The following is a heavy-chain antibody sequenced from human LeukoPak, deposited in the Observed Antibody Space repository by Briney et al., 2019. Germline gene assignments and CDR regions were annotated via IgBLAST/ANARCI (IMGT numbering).Heavy chain of an antibody. Sequence: PGGSLRLSCAASGFTFSNYWMAWVRQAPGKGLEWVANIKQDGSEKNYVDSMKGRFTISRDNAKNSLFLQMNSLRVEDTAVYYCVTDLVIKGYFDYWGQGALVTVSS. D-gene: IGHD2-21*01. CDR2: IKQDGSEK. CDR1: GFTFSNYW. J-gene: IGHJ4*02. CDR3: VTDLVIKGYFDY. V-gene: IGHV3-7*03.